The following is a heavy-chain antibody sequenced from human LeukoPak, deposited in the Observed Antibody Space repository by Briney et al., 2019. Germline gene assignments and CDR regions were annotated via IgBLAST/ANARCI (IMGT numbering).Heavy chain of an antibody. CDR1: GFTFSSYE. CDR3: ARGFSPYYYDSSGYSDY. Sequence: GGSLRLFCAASGFTFSSYEMNWVRQAPGKGLEWVSYISSSGSTIYYADSVKGRFTISRDNAKNSLYLQMNSLRAEDTAVYYCARGFSPYYYDSSGYSDYWGQGTLVTVSS. CDR2: ISSSGSTI. V-gene: IGHV3-48*03. J-gene: IGHJ4*02. D-gene: IGHD3-22*01.